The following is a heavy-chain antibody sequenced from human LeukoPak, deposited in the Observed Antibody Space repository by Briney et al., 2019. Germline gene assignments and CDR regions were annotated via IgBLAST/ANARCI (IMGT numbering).Heavy chain of an antibody. CDR1: GFTLTNYA. D-gene: IGHD5-18*01. Sequence: PGGSLRLSCAASGFTLTNYAMSWVRQAPGKGLEWVSVISGSGSSTYYADSVKGRFTISRDDSKNTLYLQMNSLRAEDTAVYFCAKDSASYGRFDYWGQGTLVTVSS. J-gene: IGHJ4*02. CDR2: ISGSGSST. CDR3: AKDSASYGRFDY. V-gene: IGHV3-23*01.